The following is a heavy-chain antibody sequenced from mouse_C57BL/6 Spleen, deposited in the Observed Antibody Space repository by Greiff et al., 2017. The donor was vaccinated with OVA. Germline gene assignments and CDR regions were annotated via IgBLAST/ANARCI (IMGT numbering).Heavy chain of an antibody. CDR3: ARHYYGSYYFDY. D-gene: IGHD1-1*01. Sequence: QVQLQHPGAELVRPGSSVKLSCKASGYTFTSYWMDWVKQRPGQGLEWIGNIYPSDSETHYNQKFKDKATLTVDKSSSTAYMQLSSLTSEDSAVYYCARHYYGSYYFDYWGQGTTLTVSS. CDR2: IYPSDSET. CDR1: GYTFTSYW. V-gene: IGHV1-61*01. J-gene: IGHJ2*01.